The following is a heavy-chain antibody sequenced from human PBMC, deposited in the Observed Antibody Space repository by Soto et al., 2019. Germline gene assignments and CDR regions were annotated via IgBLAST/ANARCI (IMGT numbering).Heavy chain of an antibody. Sequence: EVQLVESGGGLVKPGGSLRLSCAASGFTFSSYSMNWVRQAPGKGLEWVSSISSSSSYIYYADSVKGRFTISRDNAKNSLYLQMNSLRAEDTAVYYCARGYYYDSSGYYPQDYWGQGTLVTVSS. J-gene: IGHJ4*02. D-gene: IGHD3-22*01. V-gene: IGHV3-21*01. CDR1: GFTFSSYS. CDR2: ISSSSSYI. CDR3: ARGYYYDSSGYYPQDY.